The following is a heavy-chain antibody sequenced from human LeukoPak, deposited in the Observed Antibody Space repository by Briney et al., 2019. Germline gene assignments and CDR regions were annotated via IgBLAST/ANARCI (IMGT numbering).Heavy chain of an antibody. CDR3: ASLYSGSYYGAFDI. J-gene: IGHJ3*02. V-gene: IGHV1-69*05. D-gene: IGHD1-26*01. CDR2: IIPIFGTA. Sequence: ASVKVSCKASGYTFTSYGISWVRQAPGQGLEWMGGIIPIFGTANYAQKFQGRVTITTDESTSTAYMELSSLRSEDTAVYYCASLYSGSYYGAFDIWGQGTMVTVSS. CDR1: GYTFTSYG.